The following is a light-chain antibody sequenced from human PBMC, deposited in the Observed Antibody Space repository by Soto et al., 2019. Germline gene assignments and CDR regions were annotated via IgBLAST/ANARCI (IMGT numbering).Light chain of an antibody. CDR3: QQRNSWLPIT. CDR1: QSVRTY. V-gene: IGKV3-11*01. CDR2: DAS. Sequence: EIVLPQSPVTLSLSPGERATLSCRASQSVRTYLAWYQVKPGQAPRLLIYDASSRASGVPARFSGSGSGTDFTLTISSLEPEDFALYYCQQRNSWLPITFGQGTRLEIK. J-gene: IGKJ5*01.